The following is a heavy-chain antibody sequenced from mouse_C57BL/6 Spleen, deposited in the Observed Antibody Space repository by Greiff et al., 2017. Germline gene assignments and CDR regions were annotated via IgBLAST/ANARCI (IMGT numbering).Heavy chain of an antibody. V-gene: IGHV1-61*01. CDR1: GYTFTSYW. CDR3: AIPIYYGKSDYFDY. CDR2: IYPSASET. D-gene: IGHD2-1*01. Sequence: QVQLQQPGAELVRPGASVTLSCKASGYTFTSYWMDWVKQRPGHGLEWIGNIYPSASETHYNQKFKDKATLTVDKSSSTAYMGLRSRTSEDSAVYYCAIPIYYGKSDYFDYWGQGTTLTVSS. J-gene: IGHJ2*01.